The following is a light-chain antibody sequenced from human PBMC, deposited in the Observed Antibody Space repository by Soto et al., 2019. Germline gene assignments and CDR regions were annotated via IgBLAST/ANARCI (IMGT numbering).Light chain of an antibody. CDR1: SSDVGGYNY. V-gene: IGLV2-14*01. CDR2: EVS. J-gene: IGLJ1*01. Sequence: QSVLTQPASVYGSPGQSITISCTGTSSDVGGYNYVSWYQQHPGKAPKLMIYEVSNRPSGVSNRFSGSKSGNTASLTISGLQAEDEADYYCSSYTSSILYVFGTGTKVTVL. CDR3: SSYTSSILYV.